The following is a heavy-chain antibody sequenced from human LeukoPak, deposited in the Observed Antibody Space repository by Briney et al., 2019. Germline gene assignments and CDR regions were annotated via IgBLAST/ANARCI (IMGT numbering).Heavy chain of an antibody. CDR3: ARDIVYLIDEDYG. Sequence: SETLSLTCTVSGSSFNSYYWSWIRQTAGKGLEWIGRIHTSGSADYSPSLQSRVTISVDMSKKEFSLKLTSVTAADTAVYYCARDIVYLIDEDYGWGQGTLVTVSS. J-gene: IGHJ4*02. CDR2: IHTSGSA. V-gene: IGHV4-4*07. CDR1: GSSFNSYY. D-gene: IGHD4-17*01.